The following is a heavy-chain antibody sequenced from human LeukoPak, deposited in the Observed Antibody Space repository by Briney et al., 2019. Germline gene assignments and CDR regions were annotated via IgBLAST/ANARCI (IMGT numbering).Heavy chain of an antibody. J-gene: IGHJ4*02. CDR1: GFTFSSYE. V-gene: IGHV3-48*03. Sequence: PGGSLGLSCAASGFTFSSYEMNWVRQAPGKGLEWVSYISSSGSTIYYADSVKGRFTISRDNAKNSLYLQMNSLRAEDTAVYYCAREGGGFDSLDYWGRGTLVTVSS. D-gene: IGHD5-12*01. CDR2: ISSSGSTI. CDR3: AREGGGFDSLDY.